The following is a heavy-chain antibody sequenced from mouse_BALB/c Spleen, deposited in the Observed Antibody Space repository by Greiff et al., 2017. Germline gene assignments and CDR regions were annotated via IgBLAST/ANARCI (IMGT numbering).Heavy chain of an antibody. D-gene: IGHD5-1*01. Sequence: EVQLQESGPELVKPGASVKMSCKASGYTFTSYVMHWVKQKPGQGLEWIGYINPYNDGTKYNEKFKGKATLTSDKSSSTAYMELSSLTSEDSAVYYCARRTYSSSYYAMDYWGQGTSVTVSS. CDR3: ARRTYSSSYYAMDY. J-gene: IGHJ4*01. CDR1: GYTFTSYV. CDR2: INPYNDGT. V-gene: IGHV1-14*01.